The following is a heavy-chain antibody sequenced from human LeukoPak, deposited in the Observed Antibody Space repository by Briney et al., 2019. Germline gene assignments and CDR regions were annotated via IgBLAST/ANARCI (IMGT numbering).Heavy chain of an antibody. Sequence: GASVKVSCKASGYTFTSYGISWVRQAPGQGLEWMGWISAYNGNTNYAQKLQGRVTMTTDTSTSTAYMELRSLRSDDTAVYYCARVPGIAAAGTYYYYYMDVWGKGTTVTVSS. CDR3: ARVPGIAAAGTYYYYYMDV. CDR1: GYTFTSYG. CDR2: ISAYNGNT. J-gene: IGHJ6*03. V-gene: IGHV1-18*01. D-gene: IGHD6-13*01.